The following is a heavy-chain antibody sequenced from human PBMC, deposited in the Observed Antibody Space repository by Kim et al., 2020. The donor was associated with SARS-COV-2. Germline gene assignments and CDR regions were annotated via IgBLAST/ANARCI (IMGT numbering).Heavy chain of an antibody. CDR3: ARGGLWFGELCDY. D-gene: IGHD3-10*01. V-gene: IGHV7-4-1*02. Sequence: YAQGFTGRFVCSVDTSVSTAYLQISSLKAEDTAVYYCARGGLWFGELCDYWGQGTLVTVSS. J-gene: IGHJ4*02.